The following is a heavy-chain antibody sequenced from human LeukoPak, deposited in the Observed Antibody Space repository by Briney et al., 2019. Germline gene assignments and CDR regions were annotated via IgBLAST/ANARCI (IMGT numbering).Heavy chain of an antibody. D-gene: IGHD5-18*01. J-gene: IGHJ4*02. Sequence: PSQTLSLTCTVSGGSISSGGYCWSWIRQHPGKGLEWIGYIYYSGSTYYNPSLKSRVTISVDTSKNQFSLKLSSVTAADTAVYYCARDPHHTGYGYFDYWGQGTLVTVSS. V-gene: IGHV4-31*03. CDR1: GGSISSGGYC. CDR2: IYYSGST. CDR3: ARDPHHTGYGYFDY.